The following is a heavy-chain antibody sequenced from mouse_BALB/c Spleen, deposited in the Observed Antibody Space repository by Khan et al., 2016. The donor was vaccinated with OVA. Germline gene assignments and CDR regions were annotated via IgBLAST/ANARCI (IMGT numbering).Heavy chain of an antibody. J-gene: IGHJ4*01. CDR1: GFSLTNYG. Sequence: QVQLKESGPGLVAPSQSLSITCTISGFSLTNYGIHWVRQPPGKGLEWLVVIWSDGSTTYNSALKSRLTISKDNSKSQVFLKMNSLQTDDTAMYCCARQPYYHYNIMGYWGQGTSVTVSS. CDR3: ARQPYYHYNIMGY. D-gene: IGHD2-10*01. CDR2: IWSDGST. V-gene: IGHV2-6-1*01.